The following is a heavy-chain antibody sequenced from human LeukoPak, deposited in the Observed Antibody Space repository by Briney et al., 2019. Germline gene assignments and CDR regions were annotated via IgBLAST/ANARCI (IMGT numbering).Heavy chain of an antibody. CDR1: GYTFTSYD. Sequence: ASVKVSCKASGYTFTSYDISWVRPAPGQGLEGMGWISAYSGNTNSAQNFQGRVTMTTDTSTSAAYMELRSLRSDDTAVYYCARVHLGLKFFDYWGQGTLVTVSS. CDR2: ISAYSGNT. CDR3: ARVHLGLKFFDY. J-gene: IGHJ4*02. V-gene: IGHV1-18*01. D-gene: IGHD3-16*01.